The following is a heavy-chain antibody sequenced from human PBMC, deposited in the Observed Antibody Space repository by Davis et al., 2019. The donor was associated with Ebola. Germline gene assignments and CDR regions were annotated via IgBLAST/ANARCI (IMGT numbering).Heavy chain of an antibody. Sequence: GGSLRLSCAASGFTFSSYWMSWVRQAPGKGLEWVAVISYDGSNKYYADSVKGRFTISRDNAKNSLYLQMNSLRAEDTAVYYCARSYSSSWSQRYYYYGMDVWGQGTTVTVSS. CDR3: ARSYSSSWSQRYYYYGMDV. V-gene: IGHV3-30*03. CDR2: ISYDGSNK. J-gene: IGHJ6*02. CDR1: GFTFSSYW. D-gene: IGHD6-13*01.